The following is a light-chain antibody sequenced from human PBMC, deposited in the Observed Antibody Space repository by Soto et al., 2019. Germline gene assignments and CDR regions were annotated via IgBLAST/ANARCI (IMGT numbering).Light chain of an antibody. V-gene: IGKV1-5*03. CDR1: QSISSW. J-gene: IGKJ4*01. CDR2: KAS. Sequence: IQRSKPTPTLSASVGDRVILTCRASQSISSWLAWYQQQPGKAPKLLIYKASGLESGVPSRVRGSGSGTDFTLTISCWPPADFATYYGQQYNSYSPLTVGGGGKV. CDR3: QQYNSYSPLT.